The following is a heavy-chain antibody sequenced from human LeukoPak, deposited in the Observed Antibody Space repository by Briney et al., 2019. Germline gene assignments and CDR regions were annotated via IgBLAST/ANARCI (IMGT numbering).Heavy chain of an antibody. CDR1: GGTFSSYA. CDR3: ARDLFKVRWFDP. Sequence: ASVKVSCKASGGTFSSYAISWVRQAPGQGLEWMGRIIPILGIANYAQKFQGRVTITADKSTSTAYMELSSLRSEDTAVYYCARDLFKVRWFDPWGQGTLVTVSS. J-gene: IGHJ5*02. V-gene: IGHV1-69*04. CDR2: IIPILGIA. D-gene: IGHD3-3*01.